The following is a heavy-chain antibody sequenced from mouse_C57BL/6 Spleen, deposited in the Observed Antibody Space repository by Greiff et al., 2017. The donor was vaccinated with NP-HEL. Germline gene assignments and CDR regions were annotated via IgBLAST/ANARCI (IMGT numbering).Heavy chain of an antibody. J-gene: IGHJ1*03. CDR3: ARNYGGSSYAWYFDV. CDR2: IWTGGGT. D-gene: IGHD1-1*01. V-gene: IGHV2-9-1*01. Sequence: QVQLKESGPGLVAPSQCLSITCTVSGFSLTSYAISWVRQPPGKGLEWLGVIWTGGGTNYNSALKSSLSISKDNSKSQVFLKMNSLQTDDTARYYCARNYGGSSYAWYFDVWGTGTTVTVSS. CDR1: GFSLTSYA.